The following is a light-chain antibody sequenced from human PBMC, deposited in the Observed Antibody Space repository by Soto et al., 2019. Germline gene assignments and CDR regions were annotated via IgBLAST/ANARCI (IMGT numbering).Light chain of an antibody. J-gene: IGKJ5*01. CDR2: KVS. CDR1: QSLVHSDGIAY. CDR3: MQGTHWPIT. V-gene: IGKV2-30*02. Sequence: VVRTQSPLSLPFTLGHPASISCRSNQSLVHSDGIAYFSWFQQRPGRSPRRLIYKVSNRDSGVPARFSGSGSGTDFALKISRVEAEDVGVYYCMQGTHWPITFGQGTRLEVK.